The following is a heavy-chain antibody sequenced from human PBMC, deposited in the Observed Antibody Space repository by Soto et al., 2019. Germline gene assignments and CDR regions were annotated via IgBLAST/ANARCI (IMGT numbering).Heavy chain of an antibody. D-gene: IGHD6-13*01. CDR2: IDTSGSST. CDR3: AKDSWYFDL. Sequence: GESLNISCEASGFIFTNFWMHWVRQVPGKGLVWVSRIDTSGSSTSYADSVKGRFTISRDNAKNTVSLQMNSLRAEDTGVYYCAKDSWYFDLWSQGSLVTVSS. CDR1: GFIFTNFW. J-gene: IGHJ4*02. V-gene: IGHV3-74*01.